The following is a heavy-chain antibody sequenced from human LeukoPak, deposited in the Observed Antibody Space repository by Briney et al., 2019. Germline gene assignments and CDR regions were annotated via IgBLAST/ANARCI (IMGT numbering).Heavy chain of an antibody. CDR2: ISGSGGST. J-gene: IGHJ4*02. D-gene: IGHD3-22*01. Sequence: GGSLRLSCAASGFTFSSYAMSWVRQAPGKGLEWVSAISGSGGSTYYAESVKGRFTISRDNSKNTLYLQMNSLRAEDTAVYYCAKGGYYYDSSLSFDDWGQGTLVTVSS. CDR3: AKGGYYYDSSLSFDD. V-gene: IGHV3-23*01. CDR1: GFTFSSYA.